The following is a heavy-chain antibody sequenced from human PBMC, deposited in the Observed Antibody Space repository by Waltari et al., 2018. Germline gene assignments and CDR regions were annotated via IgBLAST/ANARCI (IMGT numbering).Heavy chain of an antibody. CDR2: LYYRGST. D-gene: IGHD3-9*01. V-gene: IGHV4-39*01. J-gene: IGHJ4*02. CDR3: ARFRPADYYPHVRFDS. CDR1: GDSLRSSSTLY. Sequence: QLQLQESGPRLVRPSETLSLTCTVFGDSLRSSSTLYSGWIRPPPGKGPEWLGTLYYRGSTYYNPSLGSRVSMSIDTSKNQFSLTLNSVTAADTAVYYCARFRPADYYPHVRFDSWGKRSLVTVSS.